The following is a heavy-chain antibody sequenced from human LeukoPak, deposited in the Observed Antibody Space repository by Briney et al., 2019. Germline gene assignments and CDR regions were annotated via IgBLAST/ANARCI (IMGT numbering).Heavy chain of an antibody. CDR3: ARVSSSSRPNFDY. CDR1: GGSFSGYY. Sequence: PSETLSLTCAVYGGSFSGYYWSWIRQPPGKGLEWIGSIYYSGSTYYNPSLKSRVTISVDTSKNQYSLKLSSVTAADTAVYYCARVSSSSRPNFDYWGQGTLVTVSS. D-gene: IGHD6-6*01. J-gene: IGHJ4*02. V-gene: IGHV4-34*01. CDR2: IYYSGST.